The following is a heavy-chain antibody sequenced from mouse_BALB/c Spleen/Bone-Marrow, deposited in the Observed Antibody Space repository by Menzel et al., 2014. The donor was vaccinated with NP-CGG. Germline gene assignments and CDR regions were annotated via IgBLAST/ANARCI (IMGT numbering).Heavy chain of an antibody. CDR3: ARGGYGNVYYAMDY. D-gene: IGHD2-10*02. Sequence: EVQLQQSGPELVKPGASVKMSCKASGYTFTSYVMHWVKRKPGQGLEWIGYINPYNDGTKYNEKFKGKATLTSDKSSSTAYMELSSLTSEDSAVYYCARGGYGNVYYAMDYWGQGTSVTVSS. CDR2: INPYNDGT. CDR1: GYTFTSYV. J-gene: IGHJ4*01. V-gene: IGHV1-14*01.